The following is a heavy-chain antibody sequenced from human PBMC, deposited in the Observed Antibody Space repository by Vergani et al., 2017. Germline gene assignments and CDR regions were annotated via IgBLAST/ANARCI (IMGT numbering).Heavy chain of an antibody. Sequence: QVQLVQSGAEVKKPGSSVKVSCKASGGTFSSYAISWVRQAPGQGLEWMGRIIPIFGTANYAQKFQGRVTITADESTSTAYMELSSLRSEDTAVYYCAKEGPYDYVWGSYRDIIYWGQGTLVTVSS. CDR3: AKEGPYDYVWGSYRDIIY. V-gene: IGHV1-69*18. D-gene: IGHD3-16*02. CDR1: GGTFSSYA. J-gene: IGHJ4*02. CDR2: IIPIFGTA.